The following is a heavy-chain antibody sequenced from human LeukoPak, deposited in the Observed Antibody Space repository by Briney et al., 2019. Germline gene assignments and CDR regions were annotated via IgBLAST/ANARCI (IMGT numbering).Heavy chain of an antibody. CDR1: GYTFTSYY. V-gene: IGHV1-46*01. D-gene: IGHD2-15*01. J-gene: IGHJ4*02. CDR3: ARAQYCSGAKRYFDY. CDR2: INPSGGST. Sequence: GASVKVSCKASGYTFTSYYMHWVRQAPGQGLEWMGIINPSGGSTNYAQKFRGRVTMTRDTSTSTVYMELSRLSSEDTAVFFCARAQYCSGAKRYFDYWGQGTLVTVSS.